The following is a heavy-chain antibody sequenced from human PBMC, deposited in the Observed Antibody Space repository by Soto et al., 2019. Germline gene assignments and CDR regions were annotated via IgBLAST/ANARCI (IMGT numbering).Heavy chain of an antibody. J-gene: IGHJ4*02. V-gene: IGHV3-30*18. D-gene: IGHD5-18*01. CDR3: AKDLDTIDTAMVCYFDY. CDR2: ISYDGSNK. CDR1: GFSLSSYG. Sequence: GXSLRLSCAASGFSLSSYGLHWFRQAPGNGLEWVAVISYDGSNKYYADSVKGRFTISRDNSKNTLYLQMNSLRAEDTAVYYCAKDLDTIDTAMVCYFDYWGQGTLVTVSS.